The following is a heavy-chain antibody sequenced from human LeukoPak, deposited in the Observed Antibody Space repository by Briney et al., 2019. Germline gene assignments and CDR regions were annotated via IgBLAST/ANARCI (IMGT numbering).Heavy chain of an antibody. Sequence: PGGSLRLSCAASGFTFSSYWMNWVRQAPGKGLEWVSSISSSSSYIYYADSVKGRFTISRDNAKNSLYLQMNSLRAEDTAVYYCARDRGYSYGSFDYWGQGTLVTVSS. CDR2: ISSSSSYI. CDR1: GFTFSSYW. D-gene: IGHD5-18*01. CDR3: ARDRGYSYGSFDY. V-gene: IGHV3-21*01. J-gene: IGHJ4*02.